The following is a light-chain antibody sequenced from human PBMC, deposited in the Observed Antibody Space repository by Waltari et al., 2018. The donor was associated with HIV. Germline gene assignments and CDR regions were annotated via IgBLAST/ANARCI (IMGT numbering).Light chain of an antibody. J-gene: IGKJ1*01. V-gene: IGKV1-27*01. CDR2: AAG. Sequence: DIQMTQSPASLSASVGDRVTITCRASQGITNYLAWYQQKPGKVPKLLIYAAGTLQSGVPSRCSGSGSGTDFTLTISSLQPEDVATYYCQNYNSAPRTFGQGTKVEIK. CDR3: QNYNSAPRT. CDR1: QGITNY.